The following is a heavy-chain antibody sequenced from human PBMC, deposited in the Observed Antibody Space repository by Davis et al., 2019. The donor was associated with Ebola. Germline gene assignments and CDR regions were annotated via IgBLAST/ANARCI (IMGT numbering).Heavy chain of an antibody. J-gene: IGHJ4*02. Sequence: GESLKISCAASGFTFGSYWMYWVCQAPGKGLVWVSRIKSDGSSTSYADSVKGRFTISRDNAKNTLYLQMNSLRAEDTAVYYCARGDYFDYWGQGTLVTVFS. CDR2: IKSDGSST. CDR3: ARGDYFDY. CDR1: GFTFGSYW. V-gene: IGHV3-74*01.